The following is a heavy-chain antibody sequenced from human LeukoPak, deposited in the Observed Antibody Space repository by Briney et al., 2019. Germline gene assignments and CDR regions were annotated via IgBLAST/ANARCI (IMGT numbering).Heavy chain of an antibody. Sequence: ASVKVSCKASGYTFTSYGISWVRQAPGQGLEWMGWTSAYNGNTNYAQKLQGRVTMTTDTSTSTAYMELRSLRSDDTAVYYCARAVLGGAVIHHSYYYMDVWGKGTMVTVSS. CDR1: GYTFTSYG. D-gene: IGHD1-26*01. CDR2: TSAYNGNT. V-gene: IGHV1-18*01. CDR3: ARAVLGGAVIHHSYYYMDV. J-gene: IGHJ6*03.